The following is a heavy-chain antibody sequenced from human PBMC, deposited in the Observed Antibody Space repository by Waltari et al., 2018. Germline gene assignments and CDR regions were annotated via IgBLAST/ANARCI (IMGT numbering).Heavy chain of an antibody. V-gene: IGHV4-39*01. CDR2: IYYSGST. J-gene: IGHJ5*02. Sequence: QLQLQESGPGLVKPSETLSLTCTVSGGSISSSSYYWGWIRQPPGKGLEWIGSIYYSGSTYYTPSLKSRVTISVDTSKNQFSLKLSSVTAADTAVYYCARMGSGWFDPWGQGTLVTVSS. CDR1: GGSISSSSYY. CDR3: ARMGSGWFDP.